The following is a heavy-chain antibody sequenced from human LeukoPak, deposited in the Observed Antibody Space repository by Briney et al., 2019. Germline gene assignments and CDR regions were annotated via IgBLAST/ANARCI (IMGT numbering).Heavy chain of an antibody. D-gene: IGHD5-18*01. Sequence: RASVKVSCKASGGTFSSYAISWVRQAPGQGLEWMGGIIPMFGTPNYAQKFQGRVTITADESTNTAYMELSSLTYEDTAMYYCARDGDTAMVSFYDIWGQGTKVTVSS. CDR2: IIPMFGTP. CDR3: ARDGDTAMVSFYDI. CDR1: GGTFSSYA. J-gene: IGHJ3*02. V-gene: IGHV1-69*01.